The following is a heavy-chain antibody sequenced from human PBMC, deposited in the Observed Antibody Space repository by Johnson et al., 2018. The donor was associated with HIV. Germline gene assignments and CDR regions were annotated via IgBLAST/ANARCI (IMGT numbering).Heavy chain of an antibody. CDR1: GFTFSNAW. J-gene: IGHJ3*02. Sequence: MLLVESGGGLVKPGGSLRLSCAASGFTFSNAWMSWVRQAPGKGLEWVGRIKSKTDGGTTDYAASVNGRFTISRDDSKNSLYLQMNSLRAEDTAVYYCASFAAACDAFDIWGQGTMVTVSS. V-gene: IGHV3-15*01. CDR3: ASFAAACDAFDI. CDR2: IKSKTDGGTT. D-gene: IGHD6-13*01.